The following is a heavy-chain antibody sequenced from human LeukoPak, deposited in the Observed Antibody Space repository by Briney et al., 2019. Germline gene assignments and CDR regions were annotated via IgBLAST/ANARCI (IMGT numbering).Heavy chain of an antibody. CDR3: AKSRRGLYYYYYYGMDV. CDR1: GFTFDDYA. J-gene: IGHJ6*02. V-gene: IGHV3-9*01. Sequence: GGSLRLSCVASGFTFDDYAMHWVRQAPGRGLEWVSGISWDSGSIGYADSVMGRFTIARDNAKNSLYLQMNSLRAEDTALYYCAKSRRGLYYYYYYGMDVWGQGTTVTVSS. CDR2: ISWDSGSI. D-gene: IGHD3-10*01.